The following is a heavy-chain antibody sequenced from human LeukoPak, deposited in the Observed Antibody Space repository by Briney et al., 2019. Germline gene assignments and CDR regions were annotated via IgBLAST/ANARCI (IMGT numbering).Heavy chain of an antibody. CDR3: ARDAGRYFDWLGY. CDR2: MWYDGSNK. D-gene: IGHD3-9*01. J-gene: IGHJ4*02. Sequence: GGPLRLSCAASGFTFSSYGMHWVRQAPGKGLEWVAVMWYDGSNKYYADSVKGRFTISRDNSKNTLYLQMNSLRAEDTAVYYCARDAGRYFDWLGYWGQGTLVTVSS. V-gene: IGHV3-33*01. CDR1: GFTFSSYG.